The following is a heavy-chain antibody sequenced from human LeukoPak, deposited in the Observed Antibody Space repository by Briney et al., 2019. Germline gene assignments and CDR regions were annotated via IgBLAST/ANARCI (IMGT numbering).Heavy chain of an antibody. CDR3: AREHHAPVQRYYSDSTSYSAFDV. CDR2: ISSSSRFI. CDR1: GFTFSGYT. J-gene: IGHJ3*01. Sequence: GGSLRLSCAASGFTFSGYTMNWVRQAPGKGLEWVSSISSSSRFIYYADSMKGRATISRDTAKNSLYLQMHSLRAEDTAVYYCAREHHAPVQRYYSDSTSYSAFDVWGQGTMVTVSS. D-gene: IGHD3-22*01. V-gene: IGHV3-21*01.